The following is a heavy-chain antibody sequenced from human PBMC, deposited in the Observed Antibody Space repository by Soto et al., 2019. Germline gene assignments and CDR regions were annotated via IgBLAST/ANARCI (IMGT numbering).Heavy chain of an antibody. CDR3: TTSLPYLWELLYYYYGMDV. CDR2: IKSKPDGGTT. Sequence: NPGGSLRLSCAGSGFTFTNAWMNWVRQAPGKGLEWVGRIKSKPDGGTTDYAAPVKGRFTISRDDSKNTLYLQMNSLKTEDTAVYYCTTSLPYLWELLYYYYGMDVWGQGTTVTVSS. V-gene: IGHV3-15*07. D-gene: IGHD1-26*01. CDR1: GFTFTNAW. J-gene: IGHJ6*02.